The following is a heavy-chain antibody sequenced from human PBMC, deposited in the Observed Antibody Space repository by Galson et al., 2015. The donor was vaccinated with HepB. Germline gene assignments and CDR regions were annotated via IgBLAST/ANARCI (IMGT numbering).Heavy chain of an antibody. V-gene: IGHV3-30*18. CDR3: AKDLGVRGVEDGMDV. J-gene: IGHJ6*02. CDR1: GFTFSSYG. Sequence: SLRLSCAASGFTFSSYGMHWVRQAPGKGLEWVAVISNDGSNKYYADSVKGRFTISRDNSKNTLYLQMNSLRAEDTAVYYCAKDLGVRGVEDGMDVWGQGTTVTVSS. CDR2: ISNDGSNK. D-gene: IGHD3-10*01.